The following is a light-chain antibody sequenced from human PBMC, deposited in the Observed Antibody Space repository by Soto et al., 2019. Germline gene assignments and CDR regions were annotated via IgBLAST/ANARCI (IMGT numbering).Light chain of an antibody. CDR3: SSYAGSNNWV. CDR1: SSDVGDYNY. J-gene: IGLJ7*01. CDR2: EVS. Sequence: QSVLTQPPSASGSPGQSVTISCTGTSSDVGDYNYVSWYQQHPGKAPKLMIYEVSKRPSGVPDRFSGSKSGNTASLTVSGLHAEDEADYYCSSYAGSNNWVFGGGTQLTVL. V-gene: IGLV2-8*01.